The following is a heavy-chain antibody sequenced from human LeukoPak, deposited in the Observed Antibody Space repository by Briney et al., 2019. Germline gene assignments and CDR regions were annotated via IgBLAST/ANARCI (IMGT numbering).Heavy chain of an antibody. CDR2: ISYDGSNK. D-gene: IGHD2-2*01. CDR1: GFTFNTYG. V-gene: IGHV3-30*18. Sequence: PGGSLRLSCAASGFTFNTYGMHWVRQAPGKGLEWVAVISYDGSNKYYADSVKGRFTISRDNSKNTLYLQMNRLRAEDMAVYYCAKDRPRSWVIPAATLDFWGQGTLVTVSS. CDR3: AKDRPRSWVIPAATLDF. J-gene: IGHJ4*02.